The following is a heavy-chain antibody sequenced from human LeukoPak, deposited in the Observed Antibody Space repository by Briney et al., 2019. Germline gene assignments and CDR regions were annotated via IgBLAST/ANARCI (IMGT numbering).Heavy chain of an antibody. J-gene: IGHJ4*02. CDR1: GFTFSSYA. CDR2: ISYDGSNK. CDR3: AKDRVGANERGCFDY. V-gene: IGHV3-30-3*01. Sequence: PGGSLRLSCAASGFTFSSYAMHWVRQAPGKGLEWVAVISYDGSNKYYADSVKGRFTISRDNSKNTLYLQMNSLRAEDTALYYCAKDRVGANERGCFDYWGQGTLVTVSS. D-gene: IGHD1-26*01.